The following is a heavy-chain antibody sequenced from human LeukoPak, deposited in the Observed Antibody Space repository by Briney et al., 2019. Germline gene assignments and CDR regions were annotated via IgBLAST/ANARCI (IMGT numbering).Heavy chain of an antibody. V-gene: IGHV4-34*01. Sequence: SETLSLTCAVYGGSFSGYYWSWIRQPPGKGLEWIGEINHSGSTNYNPSLKSRVTISVDTSKNQFSLKLSSVTAADTAVYYSARELTGYSSGMFDYWGQGTLVTVSS. CDR1: GGSFSGYY. J-gene: IGHJ4*02. CDR3: ARELTGYSSGMFDY. D-gene: IGHD6-19*01. CDR2: INHSGST.